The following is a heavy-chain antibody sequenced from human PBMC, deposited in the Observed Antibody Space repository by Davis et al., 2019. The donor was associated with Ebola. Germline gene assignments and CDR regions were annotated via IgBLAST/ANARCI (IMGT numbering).Heavy chain of an antibody. CDR2: MNPNSGNT. Sequence: ASVKVSCKASGYTFTSYDINWVRQATGQGLEWMGWMNPNSGNTGYAQKFQGRVTMTRNTSISTAYMELSSLRSEDTAVYYCARVGFRQWLVQEDYWGQGTLVTVSS. J-gene: IGHJ4*02. CDR1: GYTFTSYD. V-gene: IGHV1-8*01. D-gene: IGHD6-19*01. CDR3: ARVGFRQWLVQEDY.